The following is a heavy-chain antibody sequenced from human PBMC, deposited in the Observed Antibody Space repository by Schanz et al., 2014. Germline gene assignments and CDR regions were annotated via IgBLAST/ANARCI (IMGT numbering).Heavy chain of an antibody. Sequence: QVQLQESGPGLVKPSGTLSLTCAVSGASISSSNWWSWVRQPPGKGLEWIGEIYHSGNTNYNASHKSRVTISVDKSKNQFSLKVRSVTAADTAVYYCARGRRSSTLNYYMDVWGKGTTVTVSS. J-gene: IGHJ6*03. CDR2: IYHSGNT. CDR3: ARGRRSSTLNYYMDV. CDR1: GASISSSNW. V-gene: IGHV4-4*02. D-gene: IGHD2-2*01.